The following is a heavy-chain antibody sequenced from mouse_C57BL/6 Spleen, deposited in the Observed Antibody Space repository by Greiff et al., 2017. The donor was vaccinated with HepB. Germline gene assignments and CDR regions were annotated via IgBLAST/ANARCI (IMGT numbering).Heavy chain of an antibody. V-gene: IGHV1-81*01. CDR2: IYPRSGNT. Sequence: LEESGAELARPGASVKLSCKASGYTFTSYGISWVKQRTGQGLEWIGEIYPRSGNTYYNEKFKGKATLTADKSSSTAYMELRSLTSEDSAVYFCARGGSGYVGFAYWGQGTLVTVSA. D-gene: IGHD3-2*02. J-gene: IGHJ3*01. CDR3: ARGGSGYVGFAY. CDR1: GYTFTSYG.